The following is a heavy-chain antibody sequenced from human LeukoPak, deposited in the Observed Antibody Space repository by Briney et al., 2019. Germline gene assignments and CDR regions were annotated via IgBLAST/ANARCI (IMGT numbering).Heavy chain of an antibody. CDR3: AKQPYNYYYLDV. CDR2: IVGDSSKT. CDR1: GLTFHDYA. Sequence: GGSLRLSCAISGLTFHDYAMTWVRQAPGKGLEWVSTIVGDSSKTYYADSVKGRFTISRDNSNYMLFLHMNNLRAEDTAIYYCAKQPYNYYYLDVWGKGTTVTVS. J-gene: IGHJ6*03. V-gene: IGHV3-23*01. D-gene: IGHD2-21*01.